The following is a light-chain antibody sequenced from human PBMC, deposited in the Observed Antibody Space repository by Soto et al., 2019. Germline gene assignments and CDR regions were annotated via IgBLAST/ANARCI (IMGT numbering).Light chain of an antibody. CDR3: QQYNKWTQT. CDR1: QSVSGT. J-gene: IGKJ1*01. Sequence: EMVMTHYPATLSVSPGQRAPLPSRPSQSVSGTLAWYQQKHGQAPRLLIYGASTRETGVPTRFSGSGSGTEFTLTISSLQSEDLAVYHCQQYNKWTQTFGQGTKVDIK. CDR2: GAS. V-gene: IGKV3-15*01.